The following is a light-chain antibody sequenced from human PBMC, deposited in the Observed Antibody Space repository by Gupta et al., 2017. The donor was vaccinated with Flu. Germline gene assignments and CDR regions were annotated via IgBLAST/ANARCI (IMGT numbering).Light chain of an antibody. CDR1: NIGSKS. V-gene: IGLV3-21*02. CDR2: DNS. J-gene: IGLJ1*01. Sequence: GRNNIGSKSVLWYHQKPGQAPVLVVYDNSDRPSGIPERFSGSNSGNTATLTISRVEAGDEADYYCQVWDSGSDQYVFATGTKVTVL. CDR3: QVWDSGSDQYV.